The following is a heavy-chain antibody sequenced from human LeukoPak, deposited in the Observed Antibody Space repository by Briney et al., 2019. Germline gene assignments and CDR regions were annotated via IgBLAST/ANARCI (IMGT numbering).Heavy chain of an antibody. V-gene: IGHV4-59*01. CDR2: IYYSGST. J-gene: IGHJ4*02. Sequence: PSETLSLTCTVSGGSISSYYWSWIRQPPGKGLEWIGYIYYSGSTNYNPSLKSRVTISVDTSKNQFSLKLSSVTAADTAVYYCASGPYYYDSSGYLNYFDYWGQGTLVTVSS. CDR1: GGSISSYY. D-gene: IGHD3-22*01. CDR3: ASGPYYYDSSGYLNYFDY.